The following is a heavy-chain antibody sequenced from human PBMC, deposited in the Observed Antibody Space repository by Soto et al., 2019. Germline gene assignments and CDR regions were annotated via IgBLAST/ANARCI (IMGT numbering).Heavy chain of an antibody. CDR3: ARVRCSGCSCSLDY. CDR2: TRNKANSYTT. CDR1: GFTFSDHY. Sequence: EVQLVESGGGLVQPGGSLRLSCAASGFTFSDHYMDWVRQAPGKGLEWVGRTRNKANSYTTEYAASVKGRFTISRDDSKNSLYLQMNSLKTEDTAVYYCARVRCSGCSCSLDYWGQGTLVTVSS. D-gene: IGHD2-15*01. V-gene: IGHV3-72*01. J-gene: IGHJ4*02.